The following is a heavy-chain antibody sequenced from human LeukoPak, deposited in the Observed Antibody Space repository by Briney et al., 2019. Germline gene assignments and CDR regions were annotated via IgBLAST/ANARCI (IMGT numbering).Heavy chain of an antibody. D-gene: IGHD4-17*01. CDR2: IYPGDSDT. CDR1: GYSFTSYW. Sequence: GESLKISCKGSGYSFTSYWIGWVRQMPGKGLEWMGIIYPGDSDTRYSPSFQGQVTISADKSISTAYLQWSSLKASDTAMYYCARSNDYGDHYYYGMDVWGQGTTVTVSS. J-gene: IGHJ6*02. CDR3: ARSNDYGDHYYYGMDV. V-gene: IGHV5-51*01.